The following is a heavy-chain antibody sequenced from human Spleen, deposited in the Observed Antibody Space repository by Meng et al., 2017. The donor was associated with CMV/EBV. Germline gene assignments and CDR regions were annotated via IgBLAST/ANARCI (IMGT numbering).Heavy chain of an antibody. CDR3: ARSYYGSGSYYVDY. Sequence: SETLSLTCTVSGGSISSSSYYWGWIRQPPGKGLEWIGTIYYSGSTYYNPSLKSRVTISVDTSKNQFSLKLSSVTAADTAVYYCARSYYGSGSYYVDYWGQGTLVTVSS. CDR2: IYYSGST. V-gene: IGHV4-39*07. D-gene: IGHD3-10*01. CDR1: GGSISSSSYY. J-gene: IGHJ4*02.